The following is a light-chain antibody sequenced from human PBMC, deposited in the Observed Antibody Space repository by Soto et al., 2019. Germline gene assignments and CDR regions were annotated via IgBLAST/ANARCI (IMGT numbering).Light chain of an antibody. CDR2: DVS. CDR3: SSYRSSSTLYV. J-gene: IGLJ1*01. CDR1: SSDVGGYNY. V-gene: IGLV2-14*01. Sequence: QSALTQPASVSGSPGQSITISCTGTSSDVGGYNYVSWYQQHPGKAPKLMIYDVSNRPSGVSNRFSGSKSGNTASLTISGIQAEDEADYYCSSYRSSSTLYVFGTGTKVTVL.